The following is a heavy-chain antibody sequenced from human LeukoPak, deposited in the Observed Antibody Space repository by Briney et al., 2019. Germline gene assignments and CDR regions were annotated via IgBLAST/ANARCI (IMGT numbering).Heavy chain of an antibody. CDR1: GFTFGDYA. CDR3: TRPPTTYYYDSSGYYSEY. Sequence: GRSLRLSCTASGFTFGDYAMSWVRQAPGKGLEWVGFIRSKAYGGTTEYAASVKGRFTISRDDSKSIAYLQMNSLKTEDTAVYYCTRPPTTYYYDSSGYYSEYWGQGTLVTVSS. D-gene: IGHD3-22*01. J-gene: IGHJ4*02. CDR2: IRSKAYGGTT. V-gene: IGHV3-49*04.